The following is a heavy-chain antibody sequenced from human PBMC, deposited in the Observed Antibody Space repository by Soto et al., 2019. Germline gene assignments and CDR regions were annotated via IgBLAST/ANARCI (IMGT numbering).Heavy chain of an antibody. D-gene: IGHD6-13*01. CDR1: GFTFSSYG. CDR2: ISYDGSNQ. J-gene: IGHJ6*02. CDR3: AKDLSSSRYYYNGMDV. Sequence: PGGSLRLSCTASGFTFSSYGMHWVRQAPGKGLEWVATISYDGSNQYYADSVKGRFTISRDNSKKTLYVQMNSLRAEDTAVYYCAKDLSSSRYYYNGMDVWGQGTTVTVSS. V-gene: IGHV3-30*18.